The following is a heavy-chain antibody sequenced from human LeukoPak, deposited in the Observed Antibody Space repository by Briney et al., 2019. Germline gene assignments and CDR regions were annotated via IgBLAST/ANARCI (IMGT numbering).Heavy chain of an antibody. CDR2: IYYSGST. V-gene: IGHV4-39*01. CDR3: ARWALGLRFLDY. J-gene: IGHJ4*02. D-gene: IGHD3-3*01. CDR1: GGSISSSSYY. Sequence: SETLSLTCTVSGGSISSSSYYWGWIRQPPGKGLEWIGSIYYSGSTYYNPSLKSRVTISVDTSKNQFSLKLGSVTAADTAVYYCARWALGLRFLDYWGQGTLVTVSS.